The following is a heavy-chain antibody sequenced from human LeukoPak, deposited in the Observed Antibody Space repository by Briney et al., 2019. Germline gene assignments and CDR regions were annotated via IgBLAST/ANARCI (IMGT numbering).Heavy chain of an antibody. D-gene: IGHD2-15*01. V-gene: IGHV3-20*04. CDR3: ARVGSEEGYYFDY. CDR2: TNWNGGST. J-gene: IGHJ4*02. CDR1: AFTFDDYC. Sequence: PRECLRLSCAVSAFTFDDYCMRWVRPLEGNGLEWVSGTNWNGGSTVYASSVKGRITISRDNAKNSLYLQMNSLRAEDTALYYCARVGSEEGYYFDYWGQGTLVTVSS.